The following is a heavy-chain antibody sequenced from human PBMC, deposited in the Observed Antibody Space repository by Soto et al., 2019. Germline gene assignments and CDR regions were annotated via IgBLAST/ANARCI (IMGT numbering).Heavy chain of an antibody. CDR1: GGPFSDYY. D-gene: IGHD3-10*01. Sequence: SETLSLTCAVYGGPFSDYYWTWIRQPPGKGLEWIGENNHGGNSNYNPSLKSRVSISVDTSKNQSSLKLSSVTAADTAVYYCARGRGDLDYWGQGTLVTGSS. J-gene: IGHJ4*02. CDR2: NNHGGNS. V-gene: IGHV4-34*01. CDR3: ARGRGDLDY.